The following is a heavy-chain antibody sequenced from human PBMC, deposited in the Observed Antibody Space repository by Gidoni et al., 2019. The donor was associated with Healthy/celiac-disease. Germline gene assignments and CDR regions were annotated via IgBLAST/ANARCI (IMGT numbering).Heavy chain of an antibody. Sequence: QVQLVQSGAEVKKPGSSVKVSCKASGGTFSSYAISWVRQAPGQGLEWMGGIIPIFGTANYAQKFQGRVTITADKSTSTAYMELSSLRSEDTAVYYCARWGDCSSTSCYTQGGYYYYMDVWGKGTTVTVSS. D-gene: IGHD2-2*02. V-gene: IGHV1-69*06. J-gene: IGHJ6*03. CDR1: GGTFSSYA. CDR2: IIPIFGTA. CDR3: ARWGDCSSTSCYTQGGYYYYMDV.